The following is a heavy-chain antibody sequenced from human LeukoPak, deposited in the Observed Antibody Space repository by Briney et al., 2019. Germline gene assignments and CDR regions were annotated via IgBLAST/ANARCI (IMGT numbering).Heavy chain of an antibody. CDR1: GFTFSSYG. CDR3: ARVGLDSSGTFDY. J-gene: IGHJ4*02. CDR2: ISYDGSNK. Sequence: GGSLRLSCAAAGFTFSSYGMHWVRQAPGKGLEWVAVISYDGSNKYYADSVKGRFTISRDNSKNTLYLQMNSLRAEDTAVYYCARVGLDSSGTFDYWGQGTLVTVSS. D-gene: IGHD3-22*01. V-gene: IGHV3-30*03.